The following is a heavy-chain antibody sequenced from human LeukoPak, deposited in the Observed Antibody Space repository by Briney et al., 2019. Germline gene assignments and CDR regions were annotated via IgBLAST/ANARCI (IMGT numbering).Heavy chain of an antibody. CDR2: ISSSGSTI. D-gene: IGHD4-17*01. CDR3: ATTTVTSYYYYYGMDV. Sequence: GGSLRLSCAAFGFTFSSYEMNWVRQAPGKGLEWVSYISSSGSTIYYADSVKGRFTISRDNAKNSLYLQMNSLRAEDTAVYYCATTTVTSYYYYYGMDVWGQGTTVTVSS. V-gene: IGHV3-48*03. CDR1: GFTFSSYE. J-gene: IGHJ6*02.